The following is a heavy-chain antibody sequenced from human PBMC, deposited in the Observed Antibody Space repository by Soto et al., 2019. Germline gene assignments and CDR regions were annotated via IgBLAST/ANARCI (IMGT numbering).Heavy chain of an antibody. D-gene: IGHD6-13*01. CDR1: GGSVSSGSYY. CDR3: ARERRGCSSSWGKGYYYYYYGMDV. V-gene: IGHV4-61*01. J-gene: IGHJ6*02. CDR2: IYYSGST. Sequence: PSETLSLTCTVSGGSVSSGSYYWSWIRQPPGKGLEWIGYIYYSGSTNYNPSLKSRVTISVGTSKNQFSLKLSSVTAADTAVYYCARERRGCSSSWGKGYYYYYYGMDVWGQGTTVTVSS.